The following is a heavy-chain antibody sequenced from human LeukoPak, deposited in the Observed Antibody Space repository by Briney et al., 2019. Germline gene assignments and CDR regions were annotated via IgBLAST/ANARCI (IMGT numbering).Heavy chain of an antibody. Sequence: PGRSLRLSCAASGFTFSSYGMHWVRQAPGKGLEWAAVISYDGSNKYYADSVKGRFTISRDNSKNTLYLQMNSLRAEDTAVYYCAKRKYPGIAVAGIDYWGQGTLVTVSS. CDR2: ISYDGSNK. V-gene: IGHV3-30*18. CDR1: GFTFSSYG. CDR3: AKRKYPGIAVAGIDY. J-gene: IGHJ4*02. D-gene: IGHD6-19*01.